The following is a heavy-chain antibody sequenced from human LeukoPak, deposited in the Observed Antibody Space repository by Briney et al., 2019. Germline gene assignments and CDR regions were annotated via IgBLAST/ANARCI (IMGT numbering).Heavy chain of an antibody. CDR2: TVYNGNT. Sequence: SETLSLTCAVSGYSISSGHFWGWIRQPPGKGLEWIGSTVYNGNTYYNPSLKSRVTISLDTSKNQFSLKLSSVTAADTAVYYCVRDSSAWSRDYWGQGILVTVSS. CDR3: VRDSSAWSRDY. D-gene: IGHD6-19*01. V-gene: IGHV4-38-2*02. J-gene: IGHJ4*02. CDR1: GYSISSGHF.